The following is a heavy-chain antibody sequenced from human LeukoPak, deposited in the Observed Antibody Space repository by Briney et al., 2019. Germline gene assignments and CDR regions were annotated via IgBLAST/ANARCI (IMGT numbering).Heavy chain of an antibody. V-gene: IGHV3-23*01. CDR2: ISGSGGST. Sequence: GGSLRLSCAASGFTFSSYAMSWVRQAPGKGLEWVSAISGSGGSTYYADSVKGRFTISRDNSKNTLYLQMNSLRAEDTAVYYCAKFLLTGYPIYYYYGMDVWGQGTTATVSS. CDR3: AKFLLTGYPIYYYYGMDV. D-gene: IGHD3-9*01. J-gene: IGHJ6*02. CDR1: GFTFSSYA.